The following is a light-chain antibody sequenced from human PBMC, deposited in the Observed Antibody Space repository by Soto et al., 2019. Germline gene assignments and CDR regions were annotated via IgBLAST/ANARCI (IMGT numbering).Light chain of an antibody. CDR2: GAS. Sequence: EIVMTQSQATLSVSPGERATLSCRASQSVTDNLAWYQQKPGQAPRLLIYGASTRATGIPARFSGSGSGTEFTLTISSLQSEDFALYYCQQSNNWPYTFGQGTKLEIK. V-gene: IGKV3-15*01. CDR1: QSVTDN. CDR3: QQSNNWPYT. J-gene: IGKJ2*01.